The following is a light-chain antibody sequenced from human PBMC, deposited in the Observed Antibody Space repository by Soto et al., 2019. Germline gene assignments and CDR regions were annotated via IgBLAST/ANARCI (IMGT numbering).Light chain of an antibody. CDR1: QSVSSY. J-gene: IGKJ2*01. Sequence: EIVLTQSPATLSLSLGERATISCRASQSVSSYLAWYQQKPGQAPRLLIYDASNWDTGIPARFSGSGSGTDFSHTIRSLAAAEFSGYYRQPRSIWPPYTFGPGTQPEIK. CDR2: DAS. V-gene: IGKV3-11*01. CDR3: QPRSIWPPYT.